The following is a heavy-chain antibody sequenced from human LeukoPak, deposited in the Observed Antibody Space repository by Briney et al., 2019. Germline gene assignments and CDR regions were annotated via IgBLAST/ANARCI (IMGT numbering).Heavy chain of an antibody. CDR3: ARLRGSGFYYYYMDV. D-gene: IGHD3-10*01. CDR1: GGSISSYY. V-gene: IGHV4-59*08. Sequence: SETLSLTCTVSGGSISSYYWSWIRQPPGKGLEWIGYIYYSGSTNYNPSLKSRVTISVDTSKNQFSLKLSSVTAADTAVYYCARLRGSGFYYYYMDVWGKGTTVTVSS. CDR2: IYYSGST. J-gene: IGHJ6*03.